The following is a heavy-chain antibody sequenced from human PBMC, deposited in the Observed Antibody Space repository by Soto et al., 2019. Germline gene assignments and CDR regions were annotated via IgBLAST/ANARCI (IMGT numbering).Heavy chain of an antibody. CDR2: IKQDGSEK. J-gene: IGHJ4*02. Sequence: EVQLVESGGGLVQPGGSLRLSCAASGFTFSSYWMSWVRQAPGKGLEWVANIKQDGSEKDYLDSGKARFTTPRDNAKNSLYLQMNSLRAEETAVYYCARDAVDATPLIVFWGQGSLVTVSS. CDR3: ARDAVDATPLIVF. V-gene: IGHV3-7*01. CDR1: GFTFSSYW. D-gene: IGHD2-15*01.